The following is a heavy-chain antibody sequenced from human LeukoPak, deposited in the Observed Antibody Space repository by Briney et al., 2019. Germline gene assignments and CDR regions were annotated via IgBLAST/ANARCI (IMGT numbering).Heavy chain of an antibody. CDR1: GFTFSNYW. CDR3: ARGHLTGCFVY. J-gene: IGHJ4*01. V-gene: IGHV3-74*01. CDR2: INSGGSES. D-gene: IGHD1-14*01. Sequence: GGSLRLSCAASGFTFSNYWIHWVRQAPGKGLVWCARINSGGSESIYADSVRGRFTISRDNAQNTVSLQMNSLRAEDTAIYYCARGHLTGCFVYWGHRTLLPV.